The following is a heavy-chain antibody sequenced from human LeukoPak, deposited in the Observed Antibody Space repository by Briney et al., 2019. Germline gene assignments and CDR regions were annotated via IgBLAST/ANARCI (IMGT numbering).Heavy chain of an antibody. CDR3: ARGDFWSGYYTFDY. CDR1: GDTFNRYA. V-gene: IGHV1-69*13. J-gene: IGHJ4*02. Sequence: GASVKVSCKASGDTFNRYAITWVRQAPGQGLEWMGGIIPIFGTANHAQKFQGRVTITADESTSTAYMELSSLRSEDTAVYYCARGDFWSGYYTFDYWGQGTLVTVSS. D-gene: IGHD3-3*01. CDR2: IIPIFGTA.